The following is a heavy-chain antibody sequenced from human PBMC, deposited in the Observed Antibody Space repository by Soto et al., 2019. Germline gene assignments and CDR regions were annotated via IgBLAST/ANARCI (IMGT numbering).Heavy chain of an antibody. V-gene: IGHV4-31*03. CDR2: IYYSGST. CDR3: ARSSLTGPAPPYYYYYYGMDI. Sequence: SETLSLTCTVSGGSIISGGYYWSWIRQHAGKGLEWIGYIYYSGSTYYNPSLKSRVTISVDTSKNQFSLKLSSVTAADTAVYYCARSSLTGPAPPYYYYYYGMDIWGQGTTVTVSS. J-gene: IGHJ6*02. CDR1: GGSIISGGYY.